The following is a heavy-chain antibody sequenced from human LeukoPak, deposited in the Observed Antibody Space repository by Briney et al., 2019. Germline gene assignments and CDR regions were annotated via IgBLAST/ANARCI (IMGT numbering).Heavy chain of an antibody. CDR3: AKNLYYYEDAFDI. V-gene: IGHV3-30-3*01. CDR1: GFTFSGHA. D-gene: IGHD3-22*01. CDR2: ISYDGSNK. Sequence: PGGSLKLSCAASGFTFSGHAMVWVRQAPGKGLEWVSFISYDGSNKVYADSVMGRFTISRDNSKNTVDLQINSLRDEDTAVYYCAKNLYYYEDAFDIWGQGTMVTVSS. J-gene: IGHJ3*02.